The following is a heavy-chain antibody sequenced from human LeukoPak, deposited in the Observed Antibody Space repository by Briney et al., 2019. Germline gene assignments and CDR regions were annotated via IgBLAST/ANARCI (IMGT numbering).Heavy chain of an antibody. CDR2: IYYSGST. J-gene: IGHJ5*02. CDR3: ARGGGSGSYDWFDP. Sequence: SEALSLTCTVSGGSISSSSYYWGWIRQPPGKGLEWIGSIYYSGSTYYNPSLKSRVTISVDTSKNQFSLKLSSVTAADTAVYYCARGGGSGSYDWFDPWGQGTLVTVSS. D-gene: IGHD3-10*01. V-gene: IGHV4-39*01. CDR1: GGSISSSSYY.